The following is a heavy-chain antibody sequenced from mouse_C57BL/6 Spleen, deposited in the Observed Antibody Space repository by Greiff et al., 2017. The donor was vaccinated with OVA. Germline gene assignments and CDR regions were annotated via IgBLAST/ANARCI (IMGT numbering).Heavy chain of an antibody. J-gene: IGHJ4*01. Sequence: EVKLMESGGGLVKPGGSLKLSCAASGFTFSDYGMHWVRQAPEKGLEWVAYISSGSSTIYYADTVKGRFTISRDNAKNTLFLQMTSLRSEDTAIYYCARGYGPMDYWGQGTSVTVSS. CDR2: ISSGSSTI. CDR1: GFTFSDYG. CDR3: ARGYGPMDY. D-gene: IGHD1-1*02. V-gene: IGHV5-17*01.